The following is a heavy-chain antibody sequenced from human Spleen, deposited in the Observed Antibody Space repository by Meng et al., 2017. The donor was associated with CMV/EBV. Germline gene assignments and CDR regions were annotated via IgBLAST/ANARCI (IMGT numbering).Heavy chain of an antibody. CDR2: ILHSGTT. V-gene: IGHV4-4*02. D-gene: IGHD3-22*01. J-gene: IGHJ4*02. Sequence: SLACAVSGDSLMNGSWWSWVRQPPGRGLEWFGEILHSGTTTYNPSLKSRVTISLDESKNEFSLKLTSVTAADTAVYYCARNGHYSLDYWSLGTLVTVSS. CDR1: GDSLMNGSW. CDR3: ARNGHYSLDY.